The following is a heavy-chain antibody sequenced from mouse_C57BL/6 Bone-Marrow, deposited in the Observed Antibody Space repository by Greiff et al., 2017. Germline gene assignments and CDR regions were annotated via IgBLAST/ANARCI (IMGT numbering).Heavy chain of an antibody. V-gene: IGHV1-78*01. CDR1: GYTFTDHT. J-gene: IGHJ3*01. D-gene: IGHD1-1*01. CDR3: AREVYGSSYDWFAY. CDR2: IYPRDGST. Sequence: VQLQQPDAELVKPGASVKISCKASGYTFTDHTIHWMKQRPEQGLEWIGYIYPRDGSTKYNEKFKGKATLTADKSSSTAYMQLNSLTSEDSAVYFCAREVYGSSYDWFAYWGQGTLVTVSA.